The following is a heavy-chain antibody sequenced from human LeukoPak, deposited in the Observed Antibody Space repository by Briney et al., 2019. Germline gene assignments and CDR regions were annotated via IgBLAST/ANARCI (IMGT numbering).Heavy chain of an antibody. CDR2: IYHSGST. Sequence: SETLSLTCAVYGGSFSGYSWSWIRQPPGKGLEWIGYIYHSGSTYYNPSLKSRVTISVDRSKNQFSLKLSSVTAADTAVYYCARVGSFEHYFDYWGQGTLVTVSS. CDR1: GGSFSGYS. D-gene: IGHD1-26*01. V-gene: IGHV4-30-2*01. J-gene: IGHJ4*02. CDR3: ARVGSFEHYFDY.